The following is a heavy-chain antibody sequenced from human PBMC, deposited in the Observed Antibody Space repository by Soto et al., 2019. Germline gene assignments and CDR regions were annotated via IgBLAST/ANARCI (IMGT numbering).Heavy chain of an antibody. Sequence: SLRLSCTASGFSFGDYDISWVRQAPGKGLEWVGLSRSRAFGGTSEYAASVRDRFTFSRDDSKSIVYLQINSLKTQDTAGYYFSRRETEGAGTIDYVRRGTRGT. J-gene: IGHJ4*02. CDR1: GFSFGDYD. CDR3: SRRETEGAGTIDY. CDR2: SRSRAFGGTS. D-gene: IGHD1-26*01. V-gene: IGHV3-49*04.